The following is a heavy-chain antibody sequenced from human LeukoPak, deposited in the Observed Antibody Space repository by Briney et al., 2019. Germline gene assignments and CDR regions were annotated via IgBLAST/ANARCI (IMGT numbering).Heavy chain of an antibody. CDR2: IYSGGST. CDR3: ARDLGYSYGYVY. D-gene: IGHD5-18*01. J-gene: IGHJ4*02. V-gene: IGHV3-53*01. Sequence: GGSLRLSCAASGFTVSSNYMSWVRQAPGKGLEWVSVIYSGGSTYYADSVKGRFTISRDNSKNTLYLQMNSLRAEDTAVYYCARDLGYSYGYVYWGQGTLVTVSP. CDR1: GFTVSSNY.